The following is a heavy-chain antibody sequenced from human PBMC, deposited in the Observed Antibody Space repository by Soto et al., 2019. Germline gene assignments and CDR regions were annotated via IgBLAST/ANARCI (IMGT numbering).Heavy chain of an antibody. Sequence: QVQLVQSGAEVKKPGSSVKVSCKASGGTFSNYAITCVRQAPGQGLEWLGRIIPIFGSANYAQEFQGRVTITAYETTTPAYMELSRPRSDDTAVYYCAKDGSKKGYFGNWFDPWGQGTLVNVAS. V-gene: IGHV1-69*15. CDR2: IIPIFGSA. CDR1: GGTFSNYA. J-gene: IGHJ5*02. D-gene: IGHD1-26*01. CDR3: AKDGSKKGYFGNWFDP.